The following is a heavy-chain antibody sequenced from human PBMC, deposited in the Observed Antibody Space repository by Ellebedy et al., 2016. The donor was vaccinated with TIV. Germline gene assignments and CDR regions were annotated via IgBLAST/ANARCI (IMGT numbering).Heavy chain of an antibody. CDR3: ARPEDAWAFDI. D-gene: IGHD3-16*01. Sequence: GESLKISXKASGYSFSSYWIAWVRQRPGKGLEWMGIIFPRDSDTRYSPSFQGQVTMSVDKSIDTAYLQWSSLKASDTAIYFCARPEDAWAFDIWGQGTMLTVSS. CDR2: IFPRDSDT. V-gene: IGHV5-51*01. CDR1: GYSFSSYW. J-gene: IGHJ3*02.